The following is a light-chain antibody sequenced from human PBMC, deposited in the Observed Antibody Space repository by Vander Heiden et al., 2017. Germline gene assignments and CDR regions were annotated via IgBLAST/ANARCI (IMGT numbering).Light chain of an antibody. CDR1: QSILYHSDNENY. CDR2: WAS. V-gene: IGKV4-1*01. CDR3: QQYYSVPLT. Sequence: DIVMTQSPDSLYVSLGERATMKCKSSQSILYHSDNENYLAWYQQKPGQPPKLLIHWASAREPGVPDRFSGSGSGADFTLTISNLQAEDVAVYFCQQYYSVPLTFGGGTKVEIK. J-gene: IGKJ4*01.